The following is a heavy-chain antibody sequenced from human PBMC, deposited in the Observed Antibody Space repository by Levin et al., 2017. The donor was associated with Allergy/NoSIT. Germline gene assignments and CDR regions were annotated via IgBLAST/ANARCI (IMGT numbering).Heavy chain of an antibody. CDR2: INHSGST. CDR3: ARARGYSYGYFP. J-gene: IGHJ3*01. V-gene: IGHV4-34*01. D-gene: IGHD5-18*01. Sequence: PSETLSLTCAVYGGSFSGYYWSWIRQPPGKGLEWIGEINHSGSTNYNPSLKSRVTISVDTSKNQFSLKLSSVTAADTAVYYCARARGYSYGYFPWGQGTMVTVSS. CDR1: GGSFSGYY.